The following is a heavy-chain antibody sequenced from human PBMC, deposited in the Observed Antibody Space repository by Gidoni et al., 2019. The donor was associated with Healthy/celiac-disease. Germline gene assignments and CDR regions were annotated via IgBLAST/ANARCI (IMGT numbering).Heavy chain of an antibody. CDR1: GDSVPSNSAS. V-gene: IGHV6-1*01. Sequence: QVQLQQSGPGLVKPSQTLSLTVAITGDSVPSNSASWNWIRESPSRGLEWLGRTYYRAMWYNDYAVSATSRITINPDTSKIQFSLQLNSVTPDDTAVYYCARDQVLRCVEWLSKTPYYYYGIDVWGQGTTVTVSS. CDR2: TYYRAMWYN. D-gene: IGHD3-3*01. J-gene: IGHJ6*02. CDR3: ARDQVLRCVEWLSKTPYYYYGIDV.